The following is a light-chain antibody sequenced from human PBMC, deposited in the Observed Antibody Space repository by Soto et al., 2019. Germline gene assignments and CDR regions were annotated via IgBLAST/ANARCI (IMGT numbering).Light chain of an antibody. CDR2: EVS. CDR3: SSYTARSTWV. Sequence: QSALTQPASVSGSPGQSITISCTGTSSDVGGYNYVSWYQQHPGTSPKLMIYEVSNRPSGVSNRFSGSKSGNTASLIISGXXXXXXXXXYCSSYTARSTWVFGGGTK. CDR1: SSDVGGYNY. V-gene: IGLV2-14*01. J-gene: IGLJ3*02.